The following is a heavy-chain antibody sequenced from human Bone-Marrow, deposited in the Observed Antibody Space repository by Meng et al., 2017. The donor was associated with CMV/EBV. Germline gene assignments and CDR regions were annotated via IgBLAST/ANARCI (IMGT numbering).Heavy chain of an antibody. CDR2: IYYSGST. J-gene: IGHJ4*02. CDR1: GGSISSGGYY. Sequence: SGGSISSGGYYWSWIRQHPGKGLEWIGYIYYSGSTYYNPSLKSRVTISVDTSKNQFSLKLSSVTAADTAVYYCARARGMTTVTTPDYWGQGTLVTVSS. D-gene: IGHD4-11*01. CDR3: ARARGMTTVTTPDY. V-gene: IGHV4-31*02.